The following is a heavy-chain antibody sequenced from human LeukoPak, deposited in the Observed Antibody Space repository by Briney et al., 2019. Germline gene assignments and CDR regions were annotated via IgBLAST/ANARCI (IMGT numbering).Heavy chain of an antibody. CDR3: TRMTSGHDY. Sequence: PSGTLSLTCAASGVSFNDYYGSWVRQPPGKGLEWIGEINHSGYTNDSPSLKSRVTLSIDTSRNQFSLNLRSVTVADAGIYFCTRMTSGHDYWGQGTLVTVSS. V-gene: IGHV4-34*01. D-gene: IGHD3-10*01. CDR2: INHSGYT. CDR1: GVSFNDYY. J-gene: IGHJ4*02.